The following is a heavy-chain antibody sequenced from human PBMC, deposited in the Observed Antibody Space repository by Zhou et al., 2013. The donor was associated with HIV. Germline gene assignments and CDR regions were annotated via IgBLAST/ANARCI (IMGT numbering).Heavy chain of an antibody. CDR2: INPSGGVT. J-gene: IGHJ4*01. CDR3: AEIVTFIGRGPGLDTFDF. CDR1: GYTFTSYH. V-gene: IGHV1-46*01. D-gene: IGHD5-18*01. Sequence: QVQLVQSGAEVKKPGASVKVSCKASGYTFTSYHLHWVRQAPGQGLEWMGIINPSGGVTRYAQTFQGRVSMTRDTSTTTAFLELSSLRSDDTAMYFCAEIVTFIGRGPGLDTFDFWARNPGHRLL.